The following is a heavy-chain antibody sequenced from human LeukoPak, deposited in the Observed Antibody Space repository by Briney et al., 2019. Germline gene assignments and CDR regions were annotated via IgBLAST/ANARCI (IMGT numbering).Heavy chain of an antibody. J-gene: IGHJ4*02. CDR2: ISRSSDYI. CDR1: GFSFSSYI. CDR3: ARVPGDY. Sequence: GGSLRLSCAASGFSFSSYIMNWVRQAPGKGLDWVSSISRSSDYIYYADSVKGRFTISRDNAKNSLYLQMNSLRAEDTAVYYCARVPGDYWGQGTLVTVSS. V-gene: IGHV3-21*01.